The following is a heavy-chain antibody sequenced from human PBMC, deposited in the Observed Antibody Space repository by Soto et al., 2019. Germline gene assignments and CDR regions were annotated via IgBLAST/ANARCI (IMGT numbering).Heavy chain of an antibody. Sequence: GSLRLSCAASGFTVSSNYMSWVRQAPGKGLEWVSVIYSGGSTYYADSVKGRFTISRDNSKNTLCFQMNSLRAEDTAVYYCATTKRAYYYDSSGYYVGMDVWGQGTTVTVSS. D-gene: IGHD3-22*01. V-gene: IGHV3-53*01. J-gene: IGHJ6*02. CDR1: GFTVSSNY. CDR3: ATTKRAYYYDSSGYYVGMDV. CDR2: IYSGGST.